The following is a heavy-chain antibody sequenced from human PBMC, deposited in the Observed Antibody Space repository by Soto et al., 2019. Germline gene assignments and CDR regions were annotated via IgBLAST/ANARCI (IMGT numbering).Heavy chain of an antibody. Sequence: QVQLVESGGGVVQPGRSLRLSCAASGFTFSSYGMHWVRQAPGKGLQWVAFISYDGGNKYYADSVKDRFTISRDDSKNTLFLQMNSLRVEDTAMYYCAKALGELSPESYDYWGQGILVTVSS. CDR1: GFTFSSYG. V-gene: IGHV3-30*18. CDR2: ISYDGGNK. J-gene: IGHJ4*02. CDR3: AKALGELSPESYDY. D-gene: IGHD3-16*02.